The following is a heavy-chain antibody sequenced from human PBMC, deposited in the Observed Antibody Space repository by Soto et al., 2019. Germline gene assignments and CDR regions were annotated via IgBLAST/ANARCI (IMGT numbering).Heavy chain of an antibody. Sequence: EVQLVQSGGGLVQPGGSLRLSCAASGFTFSRYWMTWVRQTPGRGLEWVASIKEDGNEKYYMASLKGRFTISRDNAKNSLSLEVSGPRTDDTAVYYCVRDGLLLWLGEAGWFDTWGQGSLITVS. CDR2: IKEDGNEK. V-gene: IGHV3-7*01. CDR3: VRDGLLLWLGEAGWFDT. J-gene: IGHJ5*02. CDR1: GFTFSRYW. D-gene: IGHD3-10*01.